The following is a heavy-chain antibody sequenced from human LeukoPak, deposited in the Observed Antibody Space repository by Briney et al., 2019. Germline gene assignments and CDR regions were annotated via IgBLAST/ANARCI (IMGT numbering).Heavy chain of an antibody. CDR3: ARDHGGHFDY. V-gene: IGHV3-48*01. Sequence: GGSLRLSCTASGFTFSSYSMNWVRQAPGKGLEWVSYISSTSPTIYYADSVKGRFTISRDNAKNSLYLQMNSLRAEDAAVYYCARDHGGHFDYWGQGTLVTVSS. CDR2: ISSTSPTI. CDR1: GFTFSSYS. J-gene: IGHJ4*02. D-gene: IGHD4-23*01.